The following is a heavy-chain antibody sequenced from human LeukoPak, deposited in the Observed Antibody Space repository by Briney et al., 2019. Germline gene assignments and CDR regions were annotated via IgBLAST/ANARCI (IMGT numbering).Heavy chain of an antibody. Sequence: PSETLSLTCAVSGGSISSSNWWSWVRQPPGKGLEWIGEIYHSGSTDYNPSLKSRVTISVDKSKNQLSLKLSSVTAADTAVYYCAREGYSYGNSMYYFDYWGQGTLVTVSS. V-gene: IGHV4-4*02. CDR3: AREGYSYGNSMYYFDY. D-gene: IGHD5-18*01. J-gene: IGHJ4*02. CDR2: IYHSGST. CDR1: GGSISSSNW.